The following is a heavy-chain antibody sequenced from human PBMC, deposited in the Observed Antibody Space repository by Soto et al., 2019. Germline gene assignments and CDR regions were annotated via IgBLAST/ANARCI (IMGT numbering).Heavy chain of an antibody. CDR2: IYYSGST. CDR3: ARHPALYSSGWYADY. Sequence: SETLSLTCTVSGGSISSSSYYWGWIRQPPGKGLEWIGSIYYSGSTYYNPSLKSRVTISVDTFKNQFSLKLSSVTAADTAVYYCARHPALYSSGWYADYWGQGTLVTVSS. J-gene: IGHJ4*02. CDR1: GGSISSSSYY. D-gene: IGHD6-19*01. V-gene: IGHV4-39*01.